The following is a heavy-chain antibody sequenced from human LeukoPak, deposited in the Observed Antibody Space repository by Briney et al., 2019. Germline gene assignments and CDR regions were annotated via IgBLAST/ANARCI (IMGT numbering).Heavy chain of an antibody. D-gene: IGHD3-10*01. CDR3: ARVGSHSGSLSLIKRNYYYYYYMDV. J-gene: IGHJ6*03. Sequence: GGPLRLSCAASGFTFISYWMSWVRQAPGKGLEWVANIKQDGSEKYYVDSVKGRFTISRDNAKNSLYLQMNSLRAEDTAVYYCARVGSHSGSLSLIKRNYYYYYYMDVWGKGTTVTISS. V-gene: IGHV3-7*01. CDR2: IKQDGSEK. CDR1: GFTFISYW.